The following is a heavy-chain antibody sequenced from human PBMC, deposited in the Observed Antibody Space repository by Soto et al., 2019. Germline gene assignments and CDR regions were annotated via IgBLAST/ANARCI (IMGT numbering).Heavy chain of an antibody. CDR1: GFTFRSYA. D-gene: IGHD4-17*01. CDR2: ISGSGGST. J-gene: IGHJ5*02. Sequence: GGSLRLSCAASGFTFRSYAMSWVRQAPGKGLEWVAAISGSGGSTYYADSVKGRFTISKDNSKNTLSLQMNSLRAEDTAVYYCAKTHYGANWFDPWGQGTLVTVSS. CDR3: AKTHYGANWFDP. V-gene: IGHV3-23*01.